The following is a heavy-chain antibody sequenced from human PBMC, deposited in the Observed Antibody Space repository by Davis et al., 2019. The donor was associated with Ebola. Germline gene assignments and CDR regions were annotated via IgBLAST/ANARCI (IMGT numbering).Heavy chain of an antibody. V-gene: IGHV3-30*18. D-gene: IGHD3-22*01. CDR1: GFTFSSYG. Sequence: GGSLRLSCAASGFTFSSYGMHWVRQAPGKGLEWVAVISYDGSNKYYADSVKGRFTISRDNSKNTLYLQMNSLRAEDTAVYYCAKDRNYDSSGYYPNYYYYYGMDVWGQGTTVTVSS. J-gene: IGHJ6*02. CDR3: AKDRNYDSSGYYPNYYYYYGMDV. CDR2: ISYDGSNK.